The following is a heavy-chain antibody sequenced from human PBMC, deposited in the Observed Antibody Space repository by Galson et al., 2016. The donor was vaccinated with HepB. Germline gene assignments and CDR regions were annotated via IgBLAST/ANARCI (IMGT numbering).Heavy chain of an antibody. D-gene: IGHD5-18*01. Sequence: SETLSLTCTVSGGSISSTTYYWGWIRQTPGKGLEWIGSIHYSGSTYYNPSLKSRVTISVDTSKSHFSLELTSVTAADTAVYYCASSHPRTAYFNYWGQGTLVTFSS. CDR2: IHYSGST. J-gene: IGHJ4*02. CDR3: ASSHPRTAYFNY. V-gene: IGHV4-39*01. CDR1: GGSISSTTYY.